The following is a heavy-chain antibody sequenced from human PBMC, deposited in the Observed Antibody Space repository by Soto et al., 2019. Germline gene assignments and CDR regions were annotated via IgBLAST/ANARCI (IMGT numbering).Heavy chain of an antibody. Sequence: QVQLVESGGGVVQPGRSLRLSCAASGFTFSSYAMHWVRQAPGKGLEWVAVILYDGSNTYYADSVKGRFTISRDNSKNTRDLQMNSVRAEDTAVYYFARAGGSLDYDFWSCLKFDYCGQGTLFTFCS. D-gene: IGHD3-3*01. CDR3: ARAGGSLDYDFWSCLKFDY. CDR1: GFTFSSYA. V-gene: IGHV3-30-3*01. J-gene: IGHJ4*02. CDR2: ILYDGSNT.